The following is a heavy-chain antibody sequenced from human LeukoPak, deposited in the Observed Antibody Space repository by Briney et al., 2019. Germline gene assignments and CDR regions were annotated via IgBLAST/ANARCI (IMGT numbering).Heavy chain of an antibody. D-gene: IGHD2-15*01. CDR1: GGSISSGGYY. V-gene: IGHV4-31*03. J-gene: IGHJ4*02. Sequence: PSQTLSLTCTVSGGSISSGGYYWSWIRQHPGPGLEWVGYFYYSGNTYYNPSLKSRVTISLDTSKNQFSLKLTSVTAADTAVYYCARGGGSGLLFDYWGQGTLVTVSS. CDR3: ARGGGSGLLFDY. CDR2: FYYSGNT.